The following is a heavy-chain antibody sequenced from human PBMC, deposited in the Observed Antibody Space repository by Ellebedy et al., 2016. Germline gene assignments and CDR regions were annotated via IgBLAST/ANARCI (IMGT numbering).Heavy chain of an antibody. CDR2: ISTTSSYT. V-gene: IGHV3-11*06. Sequence: GGSLRLSXAASGFIFSDSVMHWIRQAPGKGLEWVSYISTTSSYTNYADSVKGRFASSRDNARSSLYLQMNSLRAEDTAVYYCARDNGFCRGSICYASFDIWGQGTMVTVSS. CDR3: ARDNGFCRGSICYASFDI. D-gene: IGHD2-2*01. J-gene: IGHJ3*02. CDR1: GFIFSDSV.